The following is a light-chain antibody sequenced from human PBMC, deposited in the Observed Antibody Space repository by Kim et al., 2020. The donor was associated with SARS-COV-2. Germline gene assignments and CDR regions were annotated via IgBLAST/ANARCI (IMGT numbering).Light chain of an antibody. V-gene: IGLV2-8*01. CDR1: SSDIGGHNY. Sequence: QSALTQPPSASGSPGQSVTISCTGTSSDIGGHNYVSWYQQHPGRAPKLLIYEVSERPSGVPDRFSGSKSGNTASLTVSGLQSEDEAHYYCSSYAGSRIVVFGGGTKLTVL. J-gene: IGLJ2*01. CDR3: SSYAGSRIVV. CDR2: EVS.